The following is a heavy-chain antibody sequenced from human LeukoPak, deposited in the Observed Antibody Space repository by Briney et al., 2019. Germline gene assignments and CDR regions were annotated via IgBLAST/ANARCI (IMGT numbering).Heavy chain of an antibody. V-gene: IGHV4-59*08. D-gene: IGHD6-13*01. CDR1: GGSISSYY. Sequence: SETLSLTCTVSGGSISSYYWNWIRQPPGMGLEWIGYIYCSGSANYNPSLKSRVTISVDTSKNQFSLKLSSVTAADTAVYYSARQRSWIFDYWGQGTLVTVSS. J-gene: IGHJ4*02. CDR2: IYCSGSA. CDR3: ARQRSWIFDY.